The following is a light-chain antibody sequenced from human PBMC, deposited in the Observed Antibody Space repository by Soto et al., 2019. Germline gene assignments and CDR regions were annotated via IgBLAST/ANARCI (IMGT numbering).Light chain of an antibody. CDR2: GSF. Sequence: EIVLTHSLGTLSLSPGERATLSCRASQSLSSSYLAWYQQKSGQAPRLLIYGSFSRATGIPDRFSGSGSGTDFTLTISRLEPEDFAVYYCQQYGSLITFGQGTRLEIK. J-gene: IGKJ5*01. CDR3: QQYGSLIT. CDR1: QSLSSSY. V-gene: IGKV3-20*01.